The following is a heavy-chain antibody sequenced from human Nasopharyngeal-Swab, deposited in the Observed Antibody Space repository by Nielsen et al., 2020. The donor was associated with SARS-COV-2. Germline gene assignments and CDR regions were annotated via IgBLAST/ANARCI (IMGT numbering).Heavy chain of an antibody. Sequence: RQAPGKGLEWIGYIYYSGSTYYNPSLKSRVSILVDTSKNQFSLKLSSVTAADTAVYYCAREGVGRYSGYDPKGANWPDAFDIWGQGTMVTVSS. V-gene: IGHV4-31*02. CDR3: AREGVGRYSGYDPKGANWPDAFDI. CDR2: IYYSGST. D-gene: IGHD5-12*01. J-gene: IGHJ3*02.